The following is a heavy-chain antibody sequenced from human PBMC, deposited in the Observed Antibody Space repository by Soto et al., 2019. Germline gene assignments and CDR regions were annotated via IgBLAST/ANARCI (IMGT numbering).Heavy chain of an antibody. Sequence: SETLSLTCTVSGGSVSSGSYYWSSIRQPPGKGLEWIGYIYYSGSTNYNPSLKSRVTISVDTSKNQFSLKLSSVTAADTAVYYCARWDSSSFNYYYYGMDVWGQGTTVTVYS. V-gene: IGHV4-61*01. D-gene: IGHD6-6*01. J-gene: IGHJ6*02. CDR3: ARWDSSSFNYYYYGMDV. CDR2: IYYSGST. CDR1: GGSVSSGSYY.